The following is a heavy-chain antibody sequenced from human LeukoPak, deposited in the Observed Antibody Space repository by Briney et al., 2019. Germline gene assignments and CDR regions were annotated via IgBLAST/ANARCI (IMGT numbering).Heavy chain of an antibody. D-gene: IGHD1-7*01. CDR3: AKGYNWNYLGAFDM. CDR2: ISYDGSHK. V-gene: IGHV3-30*18. CDR1: GFTFSNYG. J-gene: IGHJ3*02. Sequence: GRSLRLSCAASGFTFSNYGMHWVRQAPGKGLEWVAVISYDGSHKYYADSVKGRFTISRDNSKNTLFLEMISLRAEDTAIYYCAKGYNWNYLGAFDMWGQGTMVTVSS.